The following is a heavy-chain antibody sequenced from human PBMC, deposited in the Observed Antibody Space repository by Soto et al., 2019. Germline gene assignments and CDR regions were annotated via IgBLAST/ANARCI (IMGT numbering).Heavy chain of an antibody. CDR3: ARGVGRDCSGGSCYFDY. Sequence: GGSLRLSCAASGFTFSSYWMHWVRQAPGKGLVWVSRINSDGSSTSYADSVKGRFTISRDNAKNTLYLQMNSLRAEDTAVYYCARGVGRDCSGGSCYFDYWGQGTLVTVSS. CDR1: GFTFSSYW. CDR2: INSDGSST. D-gene: IGHD2-15*01. J-gene: IGHJ4*02. V-gene: IGHV3-74*01.